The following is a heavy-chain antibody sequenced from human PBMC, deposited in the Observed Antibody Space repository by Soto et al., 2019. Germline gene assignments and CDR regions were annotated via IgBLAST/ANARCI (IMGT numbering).Heavy chain of an antibody. CDR1: GFTFSSYA. CDR2: ISGSGGST. D-gene: IGHD2-21*02. Sequence: QSGGSLRLSCAASGFTFSSYAMSWVRQAPGKGLEWVSAISGSGGSTYYADSVKGRFTISRDNSKNTLYLQMNSLRAEDTAVYYCAKFLGRFVVVTANRGSPFDIWGQGTMVTVSS. J-gene: IGHJ3*02. CDR3: AKFLGRFVVVTANRGSPFDI. V-gene: IGHV3-23*01.